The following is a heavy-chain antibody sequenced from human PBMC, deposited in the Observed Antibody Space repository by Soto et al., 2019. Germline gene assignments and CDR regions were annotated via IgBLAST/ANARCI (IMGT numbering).Heavy chain of an antibody. Sequence: SETLSLTCAVSGYSISSGYYWGWIRQAPGKGMEWIASVFHSGNTYYNPSLRSRVTISVDTSKNQFSLKVTSVTAADTAVYYCASLGYCSGTGCFFFDYWGQGILVTSPQ. CDR3: ASLGYCSGTGCFFFDY. V-gene: IGHV4-38-2*01. CDR1: GYSISSGYY. D-gene: IGHD2-2*01. J-gene: IGHJ4*02. CDR2: VFHSGNT.